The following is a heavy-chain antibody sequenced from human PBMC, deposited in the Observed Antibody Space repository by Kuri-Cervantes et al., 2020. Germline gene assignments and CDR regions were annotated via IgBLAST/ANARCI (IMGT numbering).Heavy chain of an antibody. CDR1: GFTFSNAW. J-gene: IGHJ6*02. V-gene: IGHV3-15*01. Sequence: GESLKISCAASGFTFSNAWMSWVRQAPGKGLEWVGRIKSKTDGGTTDYAAPVKGRFTISRDDSKNTPYLQMNSLRAEDTAVYYCARDSGSGMDVWGQGTTVTVSS. CDR3: ARDSGSGMDV. CDR2: IKSKTDGGTT. D-gene: IGHD3-10*01.